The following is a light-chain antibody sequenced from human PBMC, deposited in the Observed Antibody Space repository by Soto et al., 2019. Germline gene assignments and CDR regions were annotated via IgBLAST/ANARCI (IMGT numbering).Light chain of an antibody. V-gene: IGLV1-44*01. CDR3: AAWDDSLNGVV. CDR1: SSNIGSNT. Sequence: QSALTQSPSASGTPGQRVTISCSGSSSNIGSNTVNWYQQLPGTAPKLLIYNNNQRPSGVPDRFSGSKSGTSASLAISGLQSAHEADYYCAAWDDSLNGVVFGGGTKVTVL. J-gene: IGLJ2*01. CDR2: NNN.